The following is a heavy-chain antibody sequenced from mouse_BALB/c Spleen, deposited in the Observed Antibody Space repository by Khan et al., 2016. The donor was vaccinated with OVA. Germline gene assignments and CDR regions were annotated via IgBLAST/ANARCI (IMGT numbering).Heavy chain of an antibody. CDR3: TRLEDI. CDR1: GFSLTSYG. V-gene: IGHV2-9*02. D-gene: IGHD1-3*01. CDR2: IWAGGST. Sequence: QVQLKQSGPGLVAPSQSLSITCTVSGFSLTSYGVYWVRQPPGKGLEWLGVIWAGGSTNYNSALMSRLSISKDNSKIQIFIKMNRLQADDTAMYYCTRLEDIWGQGTTLTVSA. J-gene: IGHJ2*01.